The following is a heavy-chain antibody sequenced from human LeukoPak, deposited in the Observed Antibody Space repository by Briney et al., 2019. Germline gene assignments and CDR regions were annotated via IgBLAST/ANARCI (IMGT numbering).Heavy chain of an antibody. V-gene: IGHV3-33*06. CDR3: AKDVDYDSSGSDY. CDR2: IWYDGSNK. CDR1: EFTFSSYG. D-gene: IGHD3-22*01. Sequence: PGGSLRLSCAASEFTFSSYGMHWVRQAPGKGLEWVAVIWYDGSNKYYADSVKGRFTISRDNSKNTLYLQMNSLRAEDTAVYYCAKDVDYDSSGSDYCGQGTLVTVSS. J-gene: IGHJ4*02.